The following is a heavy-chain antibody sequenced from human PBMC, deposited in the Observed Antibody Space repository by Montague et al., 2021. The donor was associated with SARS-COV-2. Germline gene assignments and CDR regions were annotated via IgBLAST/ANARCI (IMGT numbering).Heavy chain of an antibody. D-gene: IGHD2-21*01. CDR3: AKGAFSYGINIMDS. V-gene: IGHV3-23*01. Sequence: SLRLSCAASGFSFIGYSMSWVRQTPGKGLELVSALRGSDGATFYADSVNGRFTISRDTSKSTLFLQMISLRADDSALYYCAKGAFSYGINIMDSWGQGTLVTVSS. J-gene: IGHJ4*02. CDR2: LRGSDGAT. CDR1: GFSFIGYS.